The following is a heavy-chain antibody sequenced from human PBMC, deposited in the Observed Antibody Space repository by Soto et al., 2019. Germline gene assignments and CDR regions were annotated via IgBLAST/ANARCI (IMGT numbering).Heavy chain of an antibody. J-gene: IGHJ3*02. D-gene: IGHD4-4*01. CDR2: ISWNSDNI. CDR3: AKDLYSNYGDAFDI. CDR1: GFTFEDYA. V-gene: IGHV3-9*01. Sequence: EVQLVESGGGLVQPGRSLRLSCAASGFTFEDYAMHWVRQAPGKGLEWVSGISWNSDNIVYADSVKGRFTISRDNAKNSLYLQMNSLRAEDTALYYCAKDLYSNYGDAFDIWCQGTMVTVSS.